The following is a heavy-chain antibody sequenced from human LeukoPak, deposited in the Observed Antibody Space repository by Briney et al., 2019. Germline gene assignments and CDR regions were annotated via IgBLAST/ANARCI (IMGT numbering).Heavy chain of an antibody. J-gene: IGHJ5*02. CDR1: GYTFTGYY. V-gene: IGHV1-2*02. CDR2: INPNSGGT. Sequence: ASVKVSCKASGYTFTGYYMHWVRQAPGQGLEWMGWINPNSGGTNYAQKFQGRVTMTRDTSISTAYMELSRLRSDDTAVYYCARDMGYYYSSEDWFYTCGQGTLLTLS. CDR3: ARDMGYYYSSEDWFYT. D-gene: IGHD3-22*01.